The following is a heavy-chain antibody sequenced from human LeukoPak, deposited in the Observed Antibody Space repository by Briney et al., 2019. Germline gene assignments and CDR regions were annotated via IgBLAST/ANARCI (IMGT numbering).Heavy chain of an antibody. CDR1: GGSISGFY. J-gene: IGHJ6*02. Sequence: PSETLSLTCAASGGSISGFYWTWIRQPPGKGLEFIGQIHYSGSTDYNPSLKSRITMSVDTSKNQFFLSLNSVTAADTAVYDCAKFGLYYNMDVWGQGTTVTVSS. CDR3: AKFGLYYNMDV. CDR2: IHYSGST. V-gene: IGHV4-59*03. D-gene: IGHD3-16*01.